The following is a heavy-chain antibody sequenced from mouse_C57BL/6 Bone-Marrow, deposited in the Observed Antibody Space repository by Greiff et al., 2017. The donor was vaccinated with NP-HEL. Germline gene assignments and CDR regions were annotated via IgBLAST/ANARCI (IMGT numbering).Heavy chain of an antibody. CDR2: IYPRSGNT. D-gene: IGHD1-1*01. J-gene: IGHJ1*03. V-gene: IGHV1-81*01. CDR3: ARGGDYYGSRGYFDV. CDR1: GYTFTSYG. Sequence: VQLQQSGAELARPGASVKLSCKASGYTFTSYGISWVKQRTGQGLEWIGEIYPRSGNTYYNEKFKGKATLTADKSSSTAYMELRSLTSEDSAVYFCARGGDYYGSRGYFDVWGTGTTVTVSS.